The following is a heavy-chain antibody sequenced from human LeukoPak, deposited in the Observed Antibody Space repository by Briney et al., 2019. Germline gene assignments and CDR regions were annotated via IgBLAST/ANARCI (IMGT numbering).Heavy chain of an antibody. V-gene: IGHV3-66*01. CDR2: IYGSGTT. Sequence: GGSLRLSCAGSGFTVSNDYMTWVRQAPGKGLECVSAIYGSGTTYYADSVKGRFTISRDRSSNTLHLQMNSLRAEDTAVYYCAREARYYDILTGYHNYSGVDVWGQGTTVIVSS. J-gene: IGHJ6*02. D-gene: IGHD3-9*01. CDR1: GFTVSNDY. CDR3: AREARYYDILTGYHNYSGVDV.